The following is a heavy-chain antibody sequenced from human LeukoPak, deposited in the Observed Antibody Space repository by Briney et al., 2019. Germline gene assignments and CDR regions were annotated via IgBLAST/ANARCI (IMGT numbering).Heavy chain of an antibody. D-gene: IGHD6-6*01. CDR3: AKQLAARDTYYFDY. Sequence: GGSLRLSCAASGFTFSSYGMHWVRQAPGKGLEWVAFIRYDGSNKYYADSVKGRFTISRDNSKNTLYLQMNSLRAEDTAVYYCAKQLAARDTYYFDYWGQGTPVTVSS. CDR2: IRYDGSNK. J-gene: IGHJ4*01. CDR1: GFTFSSYG. V-gene: IGHV3-30*02.